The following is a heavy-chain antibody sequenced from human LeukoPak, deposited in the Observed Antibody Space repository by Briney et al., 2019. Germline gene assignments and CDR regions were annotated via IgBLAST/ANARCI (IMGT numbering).Heavy chain of an antibody. CDR3: ARDRQVVGATKYFDY. Sequence: ASVKVSCKASGYTFTSYYIHWVRQAPGQGLEWMGIINPSGGTTTCAQKFQGRVTMTRDTSTSTVYMELSSLRSEDTAVYYCARDRQVVGATKYFDYWGQGTLSPSPQ. CDR2: INPSGGTT. CDR1: GYTFTSYY. D-gene: IGHD1-26*01. V-gene: IGHV1-46*01. J-gene: IGHJ4*02.